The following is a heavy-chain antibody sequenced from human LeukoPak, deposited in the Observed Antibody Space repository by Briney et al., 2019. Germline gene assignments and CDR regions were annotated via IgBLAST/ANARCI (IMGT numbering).Heavy chain of an antibody. CDR1: GGSISSYY. CDR2: IHTSGST. D-gene: IGHD3-22*01. J-gene: IGHJ3*02. Sequence: PSETLSLTCTVSGGSISSYYWSWIRQPPGKGLEWIGRIHTSGSTNYSPSLKTRVTISIDTFKNQFSLKLSSVTAAETAVYYCARDFTYDYDTSGNDAFDIWGQGTMVTVTS. CDR3: ARDFTYDYDTSGNDAFDI. V-gene: IGHV4-4*07.